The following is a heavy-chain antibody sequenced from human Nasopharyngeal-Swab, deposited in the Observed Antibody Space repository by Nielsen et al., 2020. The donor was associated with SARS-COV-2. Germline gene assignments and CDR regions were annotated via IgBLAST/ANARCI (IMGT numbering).Heavy chain of an antibody. Sequence: GESLKISCTASGFSFGDYAMSWVRQAPGKGLEWVGFIRSKAYGGTAEYAASVKGRFTISRDDSKSIAYLQMNSLKTEDTGVYYCGKDEILVGATDDDFDFWGQGTMVTVSS. CDR3: GKDEILVGATDDDFDF. CDR1: GFSFGDYA. J-gene: IGHJ3*01. D-gene: IGHD1-26*01. V-gene: IGHV3-49*04. CDR2: IRSKAYGGTA.